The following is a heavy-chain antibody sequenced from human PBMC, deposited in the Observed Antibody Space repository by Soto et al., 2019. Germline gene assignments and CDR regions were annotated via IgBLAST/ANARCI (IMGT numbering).Heavy chain of an antibody. CDR1: GGSFSTSS. V-gene: IGHV1-69*01. Sequence: QVQLVQSGTEVKEPGSSVKVSCKASGGSFSTSSFVWVRQGPGQGLEWMGGIIPIFSRTNLAQKFQGRVTFSADESTRTTYMELRSLTSEATAIYYCARDVVRSTAGDSWGQGTLVTVSS. D-gene: IGHD2-15*01. CDR2: IIPIFSRT. J-gene: IGHJ4*02. CDR3: ARDVVRSTAGDS.